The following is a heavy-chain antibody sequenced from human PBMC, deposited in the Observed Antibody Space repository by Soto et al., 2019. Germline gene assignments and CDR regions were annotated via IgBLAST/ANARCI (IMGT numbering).Heavy chain of an antibody. CDR1: GDSFSSGAYY. V-gene: IGHV4-31*03. Sequence: SETLSLTCTVSGDSFSSGAYYWSWIRHRPGKGLEWIGFIYYSGNTYYNPSLRSRVVMSVDTSKNLFSLNLSSVTAADTAVFYCARGQSYCSGGNCLNDGLDVWGRGNPGHRLL. CDR2: IYYSGNT. D-gene: IGHD2-15*01. J-gene: IGHJ4*02. CDR3: ARGQSYCSGGNCLNDGLDV.